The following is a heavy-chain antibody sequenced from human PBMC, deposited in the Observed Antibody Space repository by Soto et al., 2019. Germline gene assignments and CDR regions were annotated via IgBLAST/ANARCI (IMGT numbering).Heavy chain of an antibody. CDR2: IQSDGSKK. Sequence: GGSLRLSCAASGFFFGNFGMHWVRRAPGKGLEWVAAIQSDGSKKYYADSVKGRFTISRDNSKNTLDLQMDSLRAEDTAVYYCARERAAAGPTYFDYWGQGTLVTVSS. J-gene: IGHJ4*02. CDR1: GFFFGNFG. D-gene: IGHD6-13*01. V-gene: IGHV3-33*01. CDR3: ARERAAAGPTYFDY.